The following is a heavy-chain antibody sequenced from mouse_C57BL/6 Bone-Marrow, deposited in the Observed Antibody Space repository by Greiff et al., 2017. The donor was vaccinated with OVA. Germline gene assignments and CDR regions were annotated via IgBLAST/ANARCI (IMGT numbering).Heavy chain of an antibody. Sequence: VQLQQSGPVLVKPGASVKMSCKASGYTFTDYYMNWVKQSHGKSLEWIGVINPYNGGTSYNQKFKGKATLTVDKASSTAYMELNSLTAEDAAVYYCSSGMGRRDDWGQGTTLTVSS. J-gene: IGHJ2*01. CDR1: GYTFTDYY. CDR2: INPYNGGT. V-gene: IGHV1-19*01. CDR3: SSGMGRRDD. D-gene: IGHD4-1*01.